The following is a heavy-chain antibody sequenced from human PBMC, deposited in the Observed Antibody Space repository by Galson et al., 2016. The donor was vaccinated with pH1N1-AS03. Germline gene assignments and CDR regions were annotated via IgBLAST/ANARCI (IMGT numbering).Heavy chain of an antibody. CDR2: IQTTGDT. Sequence: ETLSLTCTVSGDSTFDYYWNWIRQPPGKGLEWIGYIQTTGDTKYNPSLKSRVTMSIDTSKNQFSLHLMSVTAADTALYYCARDPPLEIGWYFDLWGRGTLVTVSS. D-gene: IGHD3-3*01. CDR1: GDSTFDYY. J-gene: IGHJ2*01. CDR3: ARDPPLEIGWYFDL. V-gene: IGHV4-4*09.